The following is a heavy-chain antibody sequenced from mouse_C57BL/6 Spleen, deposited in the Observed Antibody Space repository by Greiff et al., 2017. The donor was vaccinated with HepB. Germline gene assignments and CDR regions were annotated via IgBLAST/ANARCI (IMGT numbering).Heavy chain of an antibody. CDR3: ARDSPFDY. V-gene: IGHV1-50*01. CDR2: IATSDSYT. J-gene: IGHJ2*01. CDR1: GYPFTSYW. Sequence: QVQLQQPGAELVKPGASVKLSCKASGYPFTSYWMQWVKQRPGQGLEWIGEIATSDSYTNYNQKFKGKATLTVDTSSSTSYMQLSSLTSEDAAVYYCARDSPFDYWGQVTTLTVSS.